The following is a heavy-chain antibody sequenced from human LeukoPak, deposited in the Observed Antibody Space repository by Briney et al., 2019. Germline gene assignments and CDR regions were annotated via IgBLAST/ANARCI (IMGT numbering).Heavy chain of an antibody. V-gene: IGHV1-69*13. J-gene: IGHJ4*02. D-gene: IGHD2-15*01. CDR3: ASRYCSGGSCFHFLFDY. CDR2: IIPIFGTA. Sequence: ASVTVSCKASGGTFSSYAISWVRQAPGQGLEWMGGIIPIFGTANYAQKFQGRVTITADESTSTAYMELSSLRSEDTAVYYCASRYCSGGSCFHFLFDYWGQGTLVTVSS. CDR1: GGTFSSYA.